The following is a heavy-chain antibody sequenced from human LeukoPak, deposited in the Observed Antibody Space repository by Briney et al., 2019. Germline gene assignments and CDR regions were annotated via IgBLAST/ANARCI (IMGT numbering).Heavy chain of an antibody. D-gene: IGHD6-19*01. V-gene: IGHV3-13*01. CDR3: TRTSLSGWFDS. Sequence: GSLRLSCAASGFTFSGYYMHWVRQPPGKGLEWVSTIDIAGDTYYPDSVKGRFTISRQNGKNSLYLQMNSLRAEDTAVYYCTRTSLSGWFDSWGQGTLVTVSS. J-gene: IGHJ5*01. CDR1: GFTFSGYY. CDR2: IDIAGDT.